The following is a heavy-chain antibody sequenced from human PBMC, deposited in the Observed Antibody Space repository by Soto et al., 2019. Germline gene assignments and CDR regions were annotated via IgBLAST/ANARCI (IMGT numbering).Heavy chain of an antibody. CDR1: GGTFDAYT. CDR3: ARLGTKAMDV. J-gene: IGHJ6*02. Sequence: QVQLVQSGAEVRKPGSSVRVSCKASGGTFDAYTITWVRQAPGQGLEWMAGIIPLFGTANYAQKFQGRVTITADESTTTAHMELSSLRSEDTAVYFCARLGTKAMDVWGQGTTVTISS. V-gene: IGHV1-69*01. D-gene: IGHD2-2*01. CDR2: IIPLFGTA.